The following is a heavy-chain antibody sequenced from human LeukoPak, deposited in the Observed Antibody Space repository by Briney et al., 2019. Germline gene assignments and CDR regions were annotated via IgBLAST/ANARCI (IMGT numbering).Heavy chain of an antibody. J-gene: IGHJ4*02. Sequence: GGSLRLSCAASGFTFSNYWMHWVRQAPGKGLVWVSRINIDGSGTNYADSVKGRFTISRDNAKNTLYLQMNSLRAEDTAVYYCARVGSSSSWYVLSYSDYWGQGTLVTVSS. CDR2: INIDGSGT. D-gene: IGHD6-13*01. CDR3: ARVGSSSSWYVLSYSDY. V-gene: IGHV3-74*01. CDR1: GFTFSNYW.